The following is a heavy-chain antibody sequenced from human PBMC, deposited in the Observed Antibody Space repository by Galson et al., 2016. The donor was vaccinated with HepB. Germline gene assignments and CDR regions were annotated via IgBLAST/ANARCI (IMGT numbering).Heavy chain of an antibody. J-gene: IGHJ4*02. V-gene: IGHV5-10-1*01. CDR1: GYSFTTYW. CDR2: IDPSDSYT. D-gene: IGHD2-15*01. Sequence: QSGAEVKKPGESLRISCKGSGYSFTTYWIGWVRQVPGKGLEWMGRIDPSDSYTKYSPSFQGHVTISTDRSISTAYLQWSSLKASDTAMYYCARDPGYCSPSGCARGPGWGQGTLVTVSS. CDR3: ARDPGYCSPSGCARGPG.